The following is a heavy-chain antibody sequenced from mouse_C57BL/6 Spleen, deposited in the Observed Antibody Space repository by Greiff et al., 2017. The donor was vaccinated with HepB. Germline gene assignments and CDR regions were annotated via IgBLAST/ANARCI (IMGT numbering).Heavy chain of an antibody. J-gene: IGHJ2*01. CDR3: TKGGFTTDYFDY. CDR1: GYTFTDYE. V-gene: IGHV1-15*01. Sequence: VKVVESGAELVRPGASVTLSCKASGYTFTDYEMHWVKQTPVHGLEWIGAIDPETGGTAYNQKFKGKAILTADKSSSTAYMELRSLTSEDSAVYYCTKGGFTTDYFDYWGQGTTLTVSS. D-gene: IGHD1-1*01. CDR2: IDPETGGT.